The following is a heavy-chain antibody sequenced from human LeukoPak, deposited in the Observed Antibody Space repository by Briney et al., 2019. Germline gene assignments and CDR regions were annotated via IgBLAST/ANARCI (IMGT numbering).Heavy chain of an antibody. Sequence: ASVKVSCKASGYTFTSYYMHWVRQAPGQGLEWMGIINPSGGSTSYAQKFQGRATMTRDTSTSTVYMELSSLRSEDTAVYYCARDQYGSGSYYNRWFDPWGQGALVTVSS. J-gene: IGHJ5*02. CDR3: ARDQYGSGSYYNRWFDP. D-gene: IGHD3-10*01. CDR2: INPSGGST. CDR1: GYTFTSYY. V-gene: IGHV1-46*01.